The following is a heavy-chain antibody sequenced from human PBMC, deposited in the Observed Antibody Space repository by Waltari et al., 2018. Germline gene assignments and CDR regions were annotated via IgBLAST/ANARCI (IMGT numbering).Heavy chain of an antibody. D-gene: IGHD6-13*01. V-gene: IGHV4-34*01. CDR1: GGSFSGYY. Sequence: QVQLQQWGAGLLKPSETLSLTCAVYGGSFSGYYWSWIRQPPGKGLEWIGEINHSGSTNYNPSLKSRVTISVDTSKNQFSLKLSSVTAADTAVYYCAIGKSAAATVWGKGTTVTISS. CDR2: INHSGST. CDR3: AIGKSAAATV. J-gene: IGHJ6*04.